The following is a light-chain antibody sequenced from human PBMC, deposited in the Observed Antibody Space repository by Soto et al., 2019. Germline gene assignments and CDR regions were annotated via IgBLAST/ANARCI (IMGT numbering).Light chain of an antibody. CDR3: CSYAGVNTFYV. Sequence: SALTQPASVSGSPGQSITISCTGTSSDVGSYNLVSWYQQHPGKAPKLMIYGVSKRPSGVSDRFSGSKSGDTASLTISGLQAEDEADYYCCSYAGVNTFYVFGTGTKLTVL. V-gene: IGLV2-23*02. CDR2: GVS. CDR1: SSDVGSYNL. J-gene: IGLJ1*01.